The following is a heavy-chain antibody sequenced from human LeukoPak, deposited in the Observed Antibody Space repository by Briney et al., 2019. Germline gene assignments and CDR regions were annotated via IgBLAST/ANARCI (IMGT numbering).Heavy chain of an antibody. CDR1: GFTFGDYA. D-gene: IGHD5-18*01. CDR3: TRDCSYSYGYVYYYYYMDV. CDR2: IRSKAYGGTT. Sequence: GGSLRLSCTASGFTFGDYAMSWFRQAPGKGLEWVGFIRSKAYGGTTEYAASVKGRFTISRDDSKSIAYLHMNSLKTEDTAVYYCTRDCSYSYGYVYYYYYMDVWGKGTTVTISS. V-gene: IGHV3-49*03. J-gene: IGHJ6*03.